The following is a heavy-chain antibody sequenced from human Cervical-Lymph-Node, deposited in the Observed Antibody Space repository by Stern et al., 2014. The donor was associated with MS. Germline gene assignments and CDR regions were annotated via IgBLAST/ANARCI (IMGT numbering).Heavy chain of an antibody. Sequence: QVQLVQSGSELKKPGASVKLSCKASGYNFRNYAMNWVRQAPGRGLEWMGWINTNTGNPLYAQGFTGRFVFSLDTSVSTAYLKISSLKTEDTAMYYCASRGAGEFGVSPTGSWGQGTLVTVSS. V-gene: IGHV7-4-1*02. J-gene: IGHJ5*02. CDR2: INTNTGNP. CDR1: GYNFRNYA. CDR3: ASRGAGEFGVSPTGS. D-gene: IGHD2-8*01.